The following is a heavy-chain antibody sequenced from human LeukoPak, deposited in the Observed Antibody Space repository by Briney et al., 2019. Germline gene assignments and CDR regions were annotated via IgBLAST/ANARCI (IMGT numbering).Heavy chain of an antibody. CDR1: GFTFSIAW. Sequence: GGSLRLSCAASGFTFSIAWMNWVRQAPGKGLEWVGRIKSKTDGGTTDYAAPVKGRFTISRDDSKNTLYLQMNSLKTEDTAVYYCTTGVRAGRYFDWLLSPYYYYGMDVWGQGTTVTVSS. CDR3: TTGVRAGRYFDWLLSPYYYYGMDV. D-gene: IGHD3-9*01. CDR2: IKSKTDGGTT. V-gene: IGHV3-15*07. J-gene: IGHJ6*02.